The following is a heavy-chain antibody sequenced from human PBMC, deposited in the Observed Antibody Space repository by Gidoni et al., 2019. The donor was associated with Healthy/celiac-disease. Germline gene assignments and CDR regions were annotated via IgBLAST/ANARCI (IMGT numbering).Heavy chain of an antibody. CDR3: ARELLTRYYYYYYGMDV. J-gene: IGHJ6*02. CDR1: VFTFSRYG. CDR2: IWYDGSNK. D-gene: IGHD2-21*01. Sequence: QVQLVESGGGVVQPGRSLRLSCAASVFTFSRYGMHWVRQAPGKGLEWVAVIWYDGSNKYYADSVKGRFTISRDNSKNTLYLQMNSLRAEDTAVYYCARELLTRYYYYYYGMDVWGQGTTVTVSS. V-gene: IGHV3-33*01.